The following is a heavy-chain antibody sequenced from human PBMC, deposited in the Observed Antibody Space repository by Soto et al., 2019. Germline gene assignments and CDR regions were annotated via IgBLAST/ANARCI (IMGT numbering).Heavy chain of an antibody. CDR2: IYSGGGT. Sequence: PSETLSLTCSVTGGSMSIYYWALIRQLPGSGLELILCIYSGGGTNYNHSLKSRATSSVDTSKTLSSLKLSSVTAADTAVYYCARPIGVAAAGPFDSWGKGTLVTVAS. CDR1: GGSMSIYY. CDR3: ARPIGVAAAGPFDS. D-gene: IGHD6-13*01. J-gene: IGHJ4*02. V-gene: IGHV4-59*01.